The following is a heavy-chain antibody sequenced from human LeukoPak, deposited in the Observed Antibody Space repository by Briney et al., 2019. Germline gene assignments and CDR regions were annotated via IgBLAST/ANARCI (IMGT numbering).Heavy chain of an antibody. V-gene: IGHV3-23*01. D-gene: IGHD2-2*01. Sequence: SGGSLRLSCAASGFTFSSYAMSWVRQAPGKGLEWVSAISGSGGSTYYADSVKGRFTISRDNSKNTLYLQMNSLRAEDTAVYYCAKSPVVVPAAMFDYWGQGTLVTVSS. CDR3: AKSPVVVPAAMFDY. CDR2: ISGSGGST. CDR1: GFTFSSYA. J-gene: IGHJ4*02.